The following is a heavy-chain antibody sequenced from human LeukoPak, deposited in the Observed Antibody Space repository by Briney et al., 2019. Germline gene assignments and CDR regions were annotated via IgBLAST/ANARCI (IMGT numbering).Heavy chain of an antibody. J-gene: IGHJ6*03. V-gene: IGHV3-53*01. Sequence: PGGSLRLSCAASGLTVSSNYMSWVRQAPGKGLEWVSLISSGGITYYADSVKGRFTISRDNSKNTLHLQMNSLRVEDTAVYYCARGHGYYYYMDVWGKGTTVTISS. CDR1: GLTVSSNY. CDR2: ISSGGIT. CDR3: ARGHGYYYYMDV.